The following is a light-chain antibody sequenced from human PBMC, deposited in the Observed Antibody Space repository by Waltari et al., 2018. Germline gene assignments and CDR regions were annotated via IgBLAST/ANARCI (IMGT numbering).Light chain of an antibody. CDR1: QSLVHSDGRTY. Sequence: DVVMTQSPLSLPVIFGQTASITCSSSQSLVHSDGRTYLNWFQQRPGQSPRRLIYKVSNRDSGVPDRFSGSGSGTEFTLEISRVEAADVAVYYCMQGTYWPRTFGQGTKLEIE. V-gene: IGKV2-30*02. J-gene: IGKJ2*01. CDR2: KVS. CDR3: MQGTYWPRT.